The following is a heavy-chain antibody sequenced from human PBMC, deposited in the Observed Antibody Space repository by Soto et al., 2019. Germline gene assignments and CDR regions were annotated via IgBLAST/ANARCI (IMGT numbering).Heavy chain of an antibody. CDR3: AREIVTAGGNNYFDP. D-gene: IGHD2-21*02. CDR1: GGTVASSHW. Sequence: QVQLQESGPRLVKPSGSLSLTCGVSGGTVASSHWWSWVRQSPGGGLEWIGNVYHTGDTNFNPSLHRRDTSSVDNSNNQFSLRLNSLTAADTAGYFCAREIVTAGGNNYFDPWGPGTLVTVSS. V-gene: IGHV4-4*02. J-gene: IGHJ5*02. CDR2: VYHTGDT.